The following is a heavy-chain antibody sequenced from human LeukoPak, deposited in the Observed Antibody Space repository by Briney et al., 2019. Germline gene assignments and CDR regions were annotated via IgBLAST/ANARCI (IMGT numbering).Heavy chain of an antibody. V-gene: IGHV4-59*08. CDR3: ARGKAAAGQDWFDP. J-gene: IGHJ5*02. CDR1: GGSISSDY. Sequence: SETLSLTCTVSGGSISSDYWNWIRQPPGKGLEWIGYIHYSGSTFYNPSLKSRVTISVDTSRKHFSLKLRSVTAADTAVYYCARGKAAAGQDWFDPWGQGTLVTVSS. D-gene: IGHD6-13*01. CDR2: IHYSGST.